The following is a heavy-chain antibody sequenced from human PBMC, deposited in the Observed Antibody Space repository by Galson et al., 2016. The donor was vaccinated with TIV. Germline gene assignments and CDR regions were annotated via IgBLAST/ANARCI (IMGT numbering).Heavy chain of an antibody. V-gene: IGHV3-11*01. CDR3: ARVPTIFGVGIKRDGMDV. CDR1: GFTFSDYC. CDR2: ITNSGSAI. D-gene: IGHD3-3*01. Sequence: SLRLSCAASGFTFSDYCMSWIRQAPGKGLEWVSYITNSGSAINYAASVEGRFTISRDNAKNSLYLQMNSLRAEDTAVYYCARVPTIFGVGIKRDGMDVGGQGTTVTVSS. J-gene: IGHJ6*02.